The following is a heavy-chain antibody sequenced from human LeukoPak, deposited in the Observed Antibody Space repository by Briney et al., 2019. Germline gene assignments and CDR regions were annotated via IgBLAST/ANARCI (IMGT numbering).Heavy chain of an antibody. D-gene: IGHD3-22*01. CDR2: ISGSGGST. Sequence: GGSLRLSCAASGFTFSSYAMSWVRQAPGKGLEWVSAISGSGGSTYYADSVKGRFTISRDNSKTTLYLQMNSLRAEDTAVYYCAKHKDYYDSSGFNYWGQGTLVTVSS. CDR3: AKHKDYYDSSGFNY. J-gene: IGHJ4*02. CDR1: GFTFSSYA. V-gene: IGHV3-23*01.